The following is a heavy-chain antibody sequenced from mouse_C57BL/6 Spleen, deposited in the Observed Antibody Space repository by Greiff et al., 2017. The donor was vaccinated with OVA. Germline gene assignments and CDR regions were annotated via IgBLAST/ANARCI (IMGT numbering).Heavy chain of an antibody. D-gene: IGHD2-4*01. J-gene: IGHJ4*01. V-gene: IGHV14-3*01. CDR1: GFNIKNTY. CDR3: ASHYDYDGSYAMDY. CDR2: IDPANGNT. Sequence: EVQRVESVAELVRPGASVKLSCTASGFNIKNTYMHWVKQRPEQGLEWIGRIDPANGNTKYAPKFQGKATITADTSSNTAYLQLSSLTSEDTAIYYCASHYDYDGSYAMDYWGQGTSVTVSS.